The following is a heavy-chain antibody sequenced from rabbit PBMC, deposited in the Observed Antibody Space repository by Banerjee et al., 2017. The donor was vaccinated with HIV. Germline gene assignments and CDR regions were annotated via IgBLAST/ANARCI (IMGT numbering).Heavy chain of an antibody. CDR2: IDTSDGDT. CDR3: ARNYVNVFDP. V-gene: IGHV1S45*01. D-gene: IGHD1-1*01. J-gene: IGHJ2*01. Sequence: QEQLEESGGGLVKPGGTLTLTCTVSRFSFSSNWICWVRQAPGKGLEWIACIDTSDGDTDYANWPKGRFTISKASSTTVTLQMTSLTAADTATYFCARNYVNVFDPWGPGTLVTVS. CDR1: RFSFSSNW.